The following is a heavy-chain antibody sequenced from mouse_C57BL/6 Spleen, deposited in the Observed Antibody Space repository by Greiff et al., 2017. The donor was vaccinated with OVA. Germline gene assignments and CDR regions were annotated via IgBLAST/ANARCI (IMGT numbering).Heavy chain of an antibody. CDR2: INPSNGGT. J-gene: IGHJ1*03. CDR1: GYTFTSYW. V-gene: IGHV1-53*01. CDR3: ARRDSITTVVYWYFDV. Sequence: VQLQQPGTELVKPGASVKLSCKASGYTFTSYWMHWVKQRPGQGLEWIGNINPSNGGTNYNEKFKSKATLTVDKSSSTAYMQLSSLTSEDSAVYYCARRDSITTVVYWYFDVWGTGTTVTVSS. D-gene: IGHD1-1*01.